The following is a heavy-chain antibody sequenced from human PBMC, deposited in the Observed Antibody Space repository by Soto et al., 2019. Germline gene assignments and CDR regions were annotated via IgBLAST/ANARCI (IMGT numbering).Heavy chain of an antibody. V-gene: IGHV3-74*03. CDR3: ARDLGGPDY. J-gene: IGHJ4*02. CDR1: GFSLSPYW. CDR2: LSSDGFGA. D-gene: IGHD3-16*01. Sequence: LRLSCAASGFSLSPYWMHWVRQVPGRGLEWVARLSSDGFGAAYADSVKGRFFISRDIARNTLSLQMNSLRADDTAVYYCARDLGGPDYWGRGTSVTVSS.